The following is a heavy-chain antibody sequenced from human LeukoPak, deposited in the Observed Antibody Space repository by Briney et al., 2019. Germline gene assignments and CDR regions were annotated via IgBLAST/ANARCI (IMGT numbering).Heavy chain of an antibody. J-gene: IGHJ4*02. CDR3: AKDRGIVGAPAYDY. Sequence: ASVKVSCKASGYTFTIYYMHWVRQAPGQGLEWMGIINPGGGSTSYAQKFQGRVTITRDTSTSTVYMELSSLRSEDTAVYYCAKDRGIVGAPAYDYWGQGTLVTVSS. CDR1: GYTFTIYY. D-gene: IGHD1-26*01. V-gene: IGHV1-46*01. CDR2: INPGGGST.